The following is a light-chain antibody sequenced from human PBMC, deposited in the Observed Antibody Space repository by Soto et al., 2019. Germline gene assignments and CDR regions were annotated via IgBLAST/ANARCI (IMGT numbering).Light chain of an antibody. V-gene: IGKV1-16*02. CDR1: QGISNY. CDR2: SAS. Sequence: DIHMTQSPSSLSASVGDRVTITCRASQGISNYLGWYQQKPGKAPRSLIYSASSLQSGVPSKCIGSGSGADFSLTISDMKPADFATYYGQQYYRYPWTFGQGTKVEIK. CDR3: QQYYRYPWT. J-gene: IGKJ1*01.